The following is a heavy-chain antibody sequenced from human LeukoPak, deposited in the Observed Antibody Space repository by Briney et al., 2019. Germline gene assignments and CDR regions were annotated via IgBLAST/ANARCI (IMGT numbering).Heavy chain of an antibody. CDR2: IYSGGST. Sequence: GGSLRLSCAASGFTVSSNYMSWVRQAPGKGLEWVSVIYSGGSTYHADSVKGRFTISRDNSKNTLYLQMNSVTAEDTAVYFCAKEGGDGSGSYLRTYYFDSWGRGTLVTVAS. V-gene: IGHV3-53*01. CDR3: AKEGGDGSGSYLRTYYFDS. D-gene: IGHD3-10*01. CDR1: GFTVSSNY. J-gene: IGHJ4*02.